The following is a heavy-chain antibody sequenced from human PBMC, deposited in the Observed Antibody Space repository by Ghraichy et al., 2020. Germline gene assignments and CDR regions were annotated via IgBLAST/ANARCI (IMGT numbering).Heavy chain of an antibody. J-gene: IGHJ6*02. V-gene: IGHV3-23*01. CDR2: ISGSGGST. Sequence: GGSLRLSCAASGFTFSSYAMSWVRQAPGKGLEWVSAISGSGGSTYYADSVKGRFTISRDNSKNTLYLQMNSLRAEDTAVYYFAKVIPPQYSYGPRPTTFYGMDVWGQGTTVTVSS. D-gene: IGHD5-18*01. CDR3: AKVIPPQYSYGPRPTTFYGMDV. CDR1: GFTFSSYA.